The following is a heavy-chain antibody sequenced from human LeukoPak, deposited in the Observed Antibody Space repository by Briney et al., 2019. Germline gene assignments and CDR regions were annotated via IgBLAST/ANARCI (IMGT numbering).Heavy chain of an antibody. J-gene: IGHJ4*02. D-gene: IGHD6-13*01. CDR1: GFTFSSYS. V-gene: IGHV3-21*01. CDR3: ARDAGPNPDFDY. Sequence: GGTQRLSCAASGFTFSSYSMNWVRQAPGKGLEWVSSISSSSSYIYYADSVKGRFTISRDNAKNSLYMQMNSLRAEDTAVYYCARDAGPNPDFDYWGQGTLVTVSS. CDR2: ISSSSSYI.